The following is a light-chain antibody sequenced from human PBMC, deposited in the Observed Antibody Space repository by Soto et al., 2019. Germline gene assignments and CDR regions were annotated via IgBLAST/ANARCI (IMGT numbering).Light chain of an antibody. Sequence: EIVMTQSPATLSVSPGERATLSCRASQSVTISLAWYQQKPGQAPTLLIYGASSRATGTPVRFSGSGSGTEFTLTIRSLQSEDFAVYYCQQYNDWPRTFGQGTKLEIK. CDR2: GAS. CDR1: QSVTIS. CDR3: QQYNDWPRT. J-gene: IGKJ2*01. V-gene: IGKV3-15*01.